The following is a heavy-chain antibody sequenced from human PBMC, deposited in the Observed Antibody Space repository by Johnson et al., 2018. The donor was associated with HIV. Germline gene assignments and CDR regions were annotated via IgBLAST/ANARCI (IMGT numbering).Heavy chain of an antibody. Sequence: VQLVESGGGLVQPGGSLRLSCAASGFTFSSYDMHWVRQGTGKGLEWVSAIGTAGDTYYPGSVKGRFTISRENAKNSLYLQMNSLRAEDTAVYYCAKAQVWELLRGSAFDIWGQGTMVTVSS. J-gene: IGHJ3*02. CDR1: GFTFSSYD. CDR2: IGTAGDT. D-gene: IGHD1-26*01. V-gene: IGHV3-13*01. CDR3: AKAQVWELLRGSAFDI.